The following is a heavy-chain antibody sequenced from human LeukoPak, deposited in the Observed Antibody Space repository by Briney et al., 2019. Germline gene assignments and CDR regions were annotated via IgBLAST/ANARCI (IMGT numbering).Heavy chain of an antibody. CDR1: GFTFSGSA. D-gene: IGHD2-2*01. Sequence: PGGSLRLSCAASGFTFSGSAMHWVRQASGKGLEWVGRIRSNANSYATAYAASVKDRFIISRDDSKNTAYLQMNSLKTEDTAVCYCVGTYCSSTSCYERSFDYWGQGTLVTVSS. CDR3: VGTYCSSTSCYERSFDY. V-gene: IGHV3-73*01. CDR2: IRSNANSYAT. J-gene: IGHJ4*02.